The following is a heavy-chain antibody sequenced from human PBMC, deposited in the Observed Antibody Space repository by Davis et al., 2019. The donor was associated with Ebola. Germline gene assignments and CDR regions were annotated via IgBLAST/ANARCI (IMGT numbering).Heavy chain of an antibody. CDR1: EFSSTKYA. Sequence: AASVKVSCKASEFSSTKYAMNWVRQAPGQGLEWMGWINTNTGNPTYAQGFTGRFVFSLDTSVSTAYLQISSLKAEDTAVYYCARGGAAGLWGQGTLVTVSS. J-gene: IGHJ4*02. D-gene: IGHD6-13*01. V-gene: IGHV7-4-1*02. CDR3: ARGGAAGL. CDR2: INTNTGNP.